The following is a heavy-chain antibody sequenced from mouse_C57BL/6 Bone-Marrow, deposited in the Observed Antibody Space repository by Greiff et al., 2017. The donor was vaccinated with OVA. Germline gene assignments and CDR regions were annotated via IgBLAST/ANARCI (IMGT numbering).Heavy chain of an antibody. CDR1: GFTFSDYG. J-gene: IGHJ4*01. D-gene: IGHD2-4*01. V-gene: IGHV5-17*01. Sequence: EVQLVESGGGLVKPGGSLKLSCAASGFTFSDYGMHWVRQAPEKGLEWVAYISSGSSTIYYADTVKGRFTISRDNAKNTLFLQMTSLRSEDTAMYYCARGGLRRFYAMDYWGQGTSVTVSP. CDR3: ARGGLRRFYAMDY. CDR2: ISSGSSTI.